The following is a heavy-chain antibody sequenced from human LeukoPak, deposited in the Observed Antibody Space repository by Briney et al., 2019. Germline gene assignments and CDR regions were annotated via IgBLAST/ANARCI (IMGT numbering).Heavy chain of an antibody. J-gene: IGHJ4*02. V-gene: IGHV3-21*01. CDR1: GFTFSSYS. CDR2: ISSSSSYI. CDR3: ARPRGCGSARCNNFDS. D-gene: IGHD2-2*01. Sequence: PGGSLRLSCAASGFTFSSYSMNWVRQAPGKGLEWASSISSSSSYIYYADSVKGRFTLSRDNAKNSLYLQMNNLRAEDTAVYYCARPRGCGSARCNNFDSWGQGTLVTVSS.